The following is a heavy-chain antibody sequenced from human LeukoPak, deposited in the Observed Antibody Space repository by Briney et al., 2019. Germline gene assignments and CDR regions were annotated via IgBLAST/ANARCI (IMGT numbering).Heavy chain of an antibody. CDR2: IYPGDSDA. Sequence: GESLKISWKASGYSFTTYWIGWVRQMPGKGLEGMGIIYPGDSDARYSPSFQGQVTISVEKSISTAYLQWSSLKASDTAVYYCARLSAMSIGRGGDCWGQGTLVTVSS. CDR1: GYSFTTYW. D-gene: IGHD2-2*01. J-gene: IGHJ4*02. CDR3: ARLSAMSIGRGGDC. V-gene: IGHV5-51*01.